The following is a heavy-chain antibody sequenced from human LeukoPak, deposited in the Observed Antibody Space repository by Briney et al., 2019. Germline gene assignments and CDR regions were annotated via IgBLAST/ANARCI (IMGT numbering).Heavy chain of an antibody. Sequence: PGGSLRLSCAASGFTFSSYGMHWVRQAPGKGLEWVAVIWYDGSNKYYADSVKGRFTISRDNSKNTLYLQMNSLRAEDTAVYYCARGKELGTFDYWGQGTLVTVSS. D-gene: IGHD7-27*01. CDR2: IWYDGSNK. CDR1: GFTFSSYG. J-gene: IGHJ4*02. CDR3: ARGKELGTFDY. V-gene: IGHV3-33*08.